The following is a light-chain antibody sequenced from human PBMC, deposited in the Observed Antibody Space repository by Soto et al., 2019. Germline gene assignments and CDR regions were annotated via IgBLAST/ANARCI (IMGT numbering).Light chain of an antibody. CDR3: HHSYSTPYT. Sequence: DIQMTQSPSSLSASVGDRVTITCRARQSISSYLNWYQQKPGKAPKLLIYAASSLQSGVPSRFSGSGSGTDFTLTISSLQPEDLETYYCHHSYSTPYTFGQGTKLEIK. CDR1: QSISSY. CDR2: AAS. V-gene: IGKV1-39*01. J-gene: IGKJ2*01.